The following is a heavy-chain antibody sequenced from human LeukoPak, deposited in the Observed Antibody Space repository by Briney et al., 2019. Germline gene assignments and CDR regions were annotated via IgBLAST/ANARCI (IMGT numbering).Heavy chain of an antibody. CDR3: VTKEPSTSGWSY. CDR1: RFTFSDYY. Sequence: GGSLRLSCAASRFTFSDYYMSWIRQAPGKGLEWVSYISSSGTTIYYADSVRGRFTISRDNAKNSLYLQVNSLRAEDTGVYYCVTKEPSTSGWSYWGQGTLVTVSS. CDR2: ISSSGTTI. D-gene: IGHD6-19*01. J-gene: IGHJ4*02. V-gene: IGHV3-11*04.